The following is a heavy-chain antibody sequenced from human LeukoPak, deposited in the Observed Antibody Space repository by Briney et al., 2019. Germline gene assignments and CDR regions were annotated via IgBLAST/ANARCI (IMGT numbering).Heavy chain of an antibody. CDR3: ARGLRGNYDY. D-gene: IGHD1-7*01. V-gene: IGHV3-23*01. CDR1: VFTFSDYA. J-gene: IGHJ4*02. Sequence: GGSLRLSCAASVFTFSDYAMAWVRQAPGKGLEWVSSISTSGNTYYADSVKGRFTISRDNSKDTLYLQINSLTTEDTAVYYCARGLRGNYDYWGQGTLVTVSS. CDR2: ISTSGNT.